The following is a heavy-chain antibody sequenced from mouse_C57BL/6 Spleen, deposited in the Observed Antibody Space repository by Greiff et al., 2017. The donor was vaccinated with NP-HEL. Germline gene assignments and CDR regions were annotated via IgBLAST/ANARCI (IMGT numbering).Heavy chain of an antibody. J-gene: IGHJ4*01. D-gene: IGHD1-1*01. Sequence: QVQLQQPGAELVKPGASVKLSCKASGYTFTSYWMHWVKQRPGRGLEWIGRIEPNSGGTKYNEKFKSKATLTVDKPSSTAYMHLSSLTSKDSEVYNYARRRYCGSSPYAMDYWGQGTSVTVSS. CDR3: ARRRYCGSSPYAMDY. CDR2: IEPNSGGT. V-gene: IGHV1-72*01. CDR1: GYTFTSYW.